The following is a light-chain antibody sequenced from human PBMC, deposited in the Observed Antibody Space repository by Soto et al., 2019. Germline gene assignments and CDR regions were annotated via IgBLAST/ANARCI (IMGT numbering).Light chain of an antibody. CDR1: GNDVGAYNY. Sequence: QSVLTQPGSVSGSPGQAVTISCTGTGNDVGAYNYVSWYQQHPGRRPKLRIYDVAGWPSGVADRFVGSKSVISASLTISGLQAEDEPHYLCCSYPGGYPDIFGTGNKVTV. J-gene: IGLJ1*01. CDR2: DVA. V-gene: IGLV2-11*01. CDR3: CSYPGGYPDI.